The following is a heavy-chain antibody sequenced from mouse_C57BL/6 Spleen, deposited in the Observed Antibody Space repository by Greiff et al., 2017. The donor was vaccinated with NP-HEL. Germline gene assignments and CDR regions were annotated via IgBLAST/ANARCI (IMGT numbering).Heavy chain of an antibody. CDR1: GFSFTSYG. J-gene: IGHJ3*01. V-gene: IGHV2-6*01. CDR2: IWGVGST. CDR3: ASGGGSSYGWFAY. D-gene: IGHD1-1*01. Sequence: VQVVESGPGLVAPSQSLSITCTVSGFSFTSYGVDWVRQSPGKGLEWLGVIWGVGSTNYNSALKSRLSISKDNSKSQVFLKMNSLQTDDTAMYYCASGGGSSYGWFAYWGQGTLVTVSA.